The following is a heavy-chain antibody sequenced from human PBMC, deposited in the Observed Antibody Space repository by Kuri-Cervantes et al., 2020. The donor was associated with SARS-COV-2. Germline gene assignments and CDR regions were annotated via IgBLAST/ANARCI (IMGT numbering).Heavy chain of an antibody. CDR3: ARDGGFGDQYYYYYYMDV. V-gene: IGHV3-21*01. Sequence: GESLKISCAAPGFTFSSYSMNWVRQAPGKGLEWVSSISSSSSYIYYADSVKGRFTISRDNAKNSLYLQMNSLRAEDTAVYYCARDGGFGDQYYYYYYMDVWGKGTTVTVSS. D-gene: IGHD3-10*01. J-gene: IGHJ6*03. CDR2: ISSSSSYI. CDR1: GFTFSSYS.